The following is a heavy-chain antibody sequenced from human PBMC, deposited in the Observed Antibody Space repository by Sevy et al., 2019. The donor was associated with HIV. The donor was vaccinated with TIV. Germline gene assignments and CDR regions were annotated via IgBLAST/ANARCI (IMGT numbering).Heavy chain of an antibody. CDR2: IIQDGSDK. V-gene: IGHV3-7*01. CDR3: ARDLFSGSYYENY. D-gene: IGHD1-26*01. Sequence: GGSLRLSCAASGFTLSNYWMSWVRQAPGKGLEWVANIIQDGSDKYYVDSVKGRFTISRDNAKNSLYLQMNSLRVEDTAEYYCARDLFSGSYYENYWGQGTLVTVSS. J-gene: IGHJ4*02. CDR1: GFTLSNYW.